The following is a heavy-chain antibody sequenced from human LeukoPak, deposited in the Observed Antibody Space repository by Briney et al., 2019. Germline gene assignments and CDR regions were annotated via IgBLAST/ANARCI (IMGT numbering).Heavy chain of an antibody. D-gene: IGHD6-13*01. CDR2: IRSSGTYA. V-gene: IGHV3-11*06. CDR3: AREVIAASAGNFDY. J-gene: IGHJ4*02. Sequence: GESLRLSCAASGFTLSDFYMNWIRQAPGKGLEWVSYIRSSGTYANYAASVKGRFTISRDNAKNSLYLQMNSLRAEDTAVYYCAREVIAASAGNFDYWGQGTLVTVSS. CDR1: GFTLSDFY.